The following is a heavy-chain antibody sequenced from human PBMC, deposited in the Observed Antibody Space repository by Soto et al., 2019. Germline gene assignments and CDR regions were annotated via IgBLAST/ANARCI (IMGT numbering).Heavy chain of an antibody. J-gene: IGHJ2*01. Sequence: EVQLLESGGALVQPGGSLRLSCAGSGFTFINYAMNWFRQAPGKGLEWVSTISGGGDAAFFPDSVRGRLTISRDNSKNTVTLQMTSRRVDDTAVYYCTRKILGSTRRANYWDFDLWGRGTLVTVSS. D-gene: IGHD2-2*01. CDR3: TRKILGSTRRANYWDFDL. CDR1: GFTFINYA. CDR2: ISGGGDAA. V-gene: IGHV3-23*01.